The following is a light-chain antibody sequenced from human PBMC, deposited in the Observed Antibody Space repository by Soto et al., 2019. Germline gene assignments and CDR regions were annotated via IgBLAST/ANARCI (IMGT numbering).Light chain of an antibody. CDR2: AVS. J-gene: IGKJ4*01. Sequence: DIQMTQSPSSLSASLGDRVTITCRASQSIPRNLHWYQQKPGEAPKVLIYAVSNLQSGVPSRFSGSGSGTDFTLTISDLQPEDSGIYYCQQSYRLATFGGGTTVEIK. CDR3: QQSYRLAT. CDR1: QSIPRN. V-gene: IGKV1-39*01.